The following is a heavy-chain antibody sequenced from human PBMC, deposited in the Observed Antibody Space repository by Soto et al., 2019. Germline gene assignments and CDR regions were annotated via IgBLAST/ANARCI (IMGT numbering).Heavy chain of an antibody. CDR3: AKESGRGLRLY. Sequence: EVQVLESGGDLVQPGGSLRLSCVASGFTFSTYAMTWVSQAPGKGLEWVSGISESGGSTYYVDSVKARFTISRANSKNTLYLQMTGLRAEDSAVYYCAKESGRGLRLYWGQGTLVTVSS. D-gene: IGHD1-26*01. V-gene: IGHV3-23*01. J-gene: IGHJ4*02. CDR2: ISESGGST. CDR1: GFTFSTYA.